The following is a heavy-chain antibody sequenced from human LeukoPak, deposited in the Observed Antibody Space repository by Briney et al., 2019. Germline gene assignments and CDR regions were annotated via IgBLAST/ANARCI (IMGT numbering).Heavy chain of an antibody. CDR1: GFTFSSYA. CDR2: ISGSGGST. V-gene: IGHV3-23*01. CDR3: AKDGSLSRIAARGSPGGYFDY. D-gene: IGHD6-6*01. J-gene: IGHJ4*02. Sequence: PGGSLRLSCAASGFTFSSYAMSWVRQAPGKGLEWVSAISGSGGSTYYADSVKGRFTISRDNSKNTLYLQMNSLRAEDTAVYYCAKDGSLSRIAARGSPGGYFDYWGQGTLVTVSS.